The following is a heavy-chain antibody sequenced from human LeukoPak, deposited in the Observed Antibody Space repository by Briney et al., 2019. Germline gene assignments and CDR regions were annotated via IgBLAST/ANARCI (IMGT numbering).Heavy chain of an antibody. CDR3: AREGSYDYVWGSYRYRGYYFDY. Sequence: SETLSLTCTVSGGSISSHYWSWIRQPPGKGLEWIGYIYYSGSTNYNPSLKSRVTISVDTSKNQFSLKLSSVTAADTAVYYCAREGSYDYVWGSYRYRGYYFDYWGQGTLVTVSS. V-gene: IGHV4-59*11. D-gene: IGHD3-16*02. CDR1: GGSISSHY. CDR2: IYYSGST. J-gene: IGHJ4*02.